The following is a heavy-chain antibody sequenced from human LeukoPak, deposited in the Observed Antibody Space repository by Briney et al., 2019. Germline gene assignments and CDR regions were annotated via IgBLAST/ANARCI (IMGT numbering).Heavy chain of an antibody. Sequence: GGSLRLSCAASGFTFSSYSMNWVRQAPGKGLEWVSSISSSSSYIYYADSVKGRFTISRDNAKNSLYLQMNSLRAEDTAVYYCAGEYSYGLVSGDYWGQGTLVTASS. D-gene: IGHD5-18*01. CDR1: GFTFSSYS. V-gene: IGHV3-21*01. CDR2: ISSSSSYI. J-gene: IGHJ4*02. CDR3: AGEYSYGLVSGDY.